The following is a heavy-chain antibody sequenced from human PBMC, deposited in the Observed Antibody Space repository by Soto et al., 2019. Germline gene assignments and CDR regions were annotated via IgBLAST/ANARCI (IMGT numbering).Heavy chain of an antibody. CDR1: GITFSSYG. D-gene: IGHD3-16*01. CDR3: TRGPPGGYGMDV. CDR2: ISYSTSHI. V-gene: IGHV3-21*04. Sequence: PGGSLRLSCAASGITFSSYGMNWVRQAPGKGLEWVSSISYSTSHIYYADSVKGRFTISRDNAKNSLYLQMEGLRVEDTAVYYCTRGPPGGYGMDVWGQGTTVTVSS. J-gene: IGHJ6*02.